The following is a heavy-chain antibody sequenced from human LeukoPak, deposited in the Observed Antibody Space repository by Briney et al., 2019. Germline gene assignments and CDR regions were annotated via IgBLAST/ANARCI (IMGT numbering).Heavy chain of an antibody. CDR1: GFTFSSYG. CDR2: IRYDGSNK. Sequence: PGGSLRLSCAASGFTFSSYGMHWVRQAPGKGLEWVAFIRYDGSNKYYADSVKGRFTISRDNSKNTLYLQMNSLRAEDTAVYYCAKDLTTVTYDAFDIWGQGTMVTVSS. V-gene: IGHV3-30*02. D-gene: IGHD4-17*01. J-gene: IGHJ3*02. CDR3: AKDLTTVTYDAFDI.